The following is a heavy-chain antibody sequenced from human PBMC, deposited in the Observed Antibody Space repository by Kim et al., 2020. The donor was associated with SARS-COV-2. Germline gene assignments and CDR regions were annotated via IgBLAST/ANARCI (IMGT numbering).Heavy chain of an antibody. CDR2: ISYDGSNK. CDR3: ARDYYGSGSPSYYYYGMDV. Sequence: GGSLRLSCAASGFTFSSYGMHWVRQAPGKGLEWVAVISYDGSNKYYADSVKGRFTISRDNSKNTLYLQMNSLRAEDTAVYYCARDYYGSGSPSYYYYGMDVWGQGTTVTVSS. CDR1: GFTFSSYG. D-gene: IGHD3-10*01. V-gene: IGHV3-33*05. J-gene: IGHJ6*02.